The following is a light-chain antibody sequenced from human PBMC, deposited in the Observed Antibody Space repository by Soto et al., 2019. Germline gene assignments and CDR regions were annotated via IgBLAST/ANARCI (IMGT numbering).Light chain of an antibody. CDR3: QQYNSYTLLT. V-gene: IGKV1-5*03. J-gene: IGKJ4*01. CDR2: KAS. Sequence: DIQMTQSPSTLSASVGDRVIITCRASQSISSWLAWYQHKPGKAPKLLIYKASSLESGVSSRFSGSASWTEFTLTISSLQPNDCVTYDCQQYNSYTLLTFGGGTKVEIK. CDR1: QSISSW.